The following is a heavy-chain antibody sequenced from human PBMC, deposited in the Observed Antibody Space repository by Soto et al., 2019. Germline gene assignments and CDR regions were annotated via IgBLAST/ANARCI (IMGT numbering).Heavy chain of an antibody. J-gene: IGHJ4*02. CDR1: GYTFTSYG. D-gene: IGHD6-25*01. V-gene: IGHV1-18*04. CDR3: TREAGWQRMVPYD. CDR2: ISAFNGDT. Sequence: QVQLVQSGSEVKKPGASVNVSCKAFGYTFTSYGVSWVRQVPGQGREWLGWISAFNGDTQYAQTMKGRLTVTTDTSTTTVHMELRSLTPADTVVYYCTREAGWQRMVPYDWGQGTLVSVS.